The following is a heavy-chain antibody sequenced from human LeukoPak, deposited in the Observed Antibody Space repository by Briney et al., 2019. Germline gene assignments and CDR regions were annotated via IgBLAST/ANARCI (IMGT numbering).Heavy chain of an antibody. CDR1: GCKLDSDG. D-gene: IGHD2-2*01. V-gene: IGHV3-23*01. J-gene: IGHJ4*02. Sequence: QPGGALILSCAASGCKLDSDGMTWVRQAPGKEVECVCGSTGSGGSTYYADSVEGRFTISRDNSKNTLDLQMNSLRANDTAVYYCAKDYVFRSTSCPDFFDYWGQGTLVTVSS. CDR3: AKDYVFRSTSCPDFFDY. CDR2: STGSGGST.